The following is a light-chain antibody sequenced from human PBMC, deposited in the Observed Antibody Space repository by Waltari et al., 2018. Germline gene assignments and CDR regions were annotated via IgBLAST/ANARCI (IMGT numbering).Light chain of an antibody. CDR3: QQFNSYPIT. CDR2: DAS. J-gene: IGKJ5*01. Sequence: AIQLTPSRSSLSASVGDRVTITFRDSQDLDSVFALYQQKTGKDPQLLIYDASSLASGVPSRFSGSGSGTDFTLTISSLQPEDCATYYCQQFNSYPITCGQGTRLEIK. CDR1: QDLDSV. V-gene: IGKV1-13*02.